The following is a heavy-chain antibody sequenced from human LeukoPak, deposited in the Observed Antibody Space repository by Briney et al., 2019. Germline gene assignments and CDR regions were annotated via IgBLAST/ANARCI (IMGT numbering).Heavy chain of an antibody. CDR3: ARDPPYSSSSRARPLDY. D-gene: IGHD6-6*01. V-gene: IGHV3-48*03. CDR1: GFTFSTYE. J-gene: IGHJ4*02. Sequence: GGSLRLSCAASGFTFSTYEMNWGRQAPGKGLEWVSYISSSGSTIYYADSVKGRFTISRDNAKNSLYLQMNSLRAEDTAVYYCARDPPYSSSSRARPLDYWGQGTLVTVSS. CDR2: ISSSGSTI.